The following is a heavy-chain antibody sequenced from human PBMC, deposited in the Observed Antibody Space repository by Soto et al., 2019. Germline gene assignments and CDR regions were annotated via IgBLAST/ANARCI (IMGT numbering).Heavy chain of an antibody. CDR3: AKELGWGAVAGLSGMDV. CDR2: ISYDGSNK. CDR1: GFTFSSYG. D-gene: IGHD6-19*01. V-gene: IGHV3-30*18. Sequence: PGGSLRLSCAASGFTFSSYGMHWVRQAPGKGLEWVAVISYDGSNKYYAGSVKGRFTISRDNSKNTLYLQMNSLRAEDTAVYYCAKELGWGAVAGLSGMDVWGQGTTVTVSS. J-gene: IGHJ6*02.